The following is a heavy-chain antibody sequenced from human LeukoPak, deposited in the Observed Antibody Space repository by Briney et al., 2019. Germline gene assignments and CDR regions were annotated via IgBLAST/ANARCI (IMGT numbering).Heavy chain of an antibody. J-gene: IGHJ4*02. V-gene: IGHV4-39*01. CDR3: ARRAYSSSWLGYYDSGPLYYFDY. Sequence: SETLSLTCTVSGGSISSGDYYWSWIHQPPGKGLEWIGRIYYSGSTYYNPSLQSRVTISIDTSKNQFSLKLSSVTAADTAVYYCARRAYSSSWLGYYDSGPLYYFDYWGQGTLVTVSS. CDR2: IYYSGST. D-gene: IGHD6-13*01. CDR1: GGSISSGDYY.